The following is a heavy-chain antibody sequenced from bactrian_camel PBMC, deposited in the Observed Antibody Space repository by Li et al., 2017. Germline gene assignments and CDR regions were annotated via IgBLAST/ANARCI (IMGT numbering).Heavy chain of an antibody. CDR2: ILTRDGTT. V-gene: IGHV3S53*01. D-gene: IGHD6*01. Sequence: HVQLVESGGGSVQDGGSLRLSCTISGGTFGATDMGWYRQAPGKEREGVAAILTRDGTTNFADSVQGRFTISQDDAKNTVYLQMNNLKPEDTAMYYCAADVGSMSGNCQPNYWGQGTQVTVS. CDR1: GGTFGATD. J-gene: IGHJ4*01. CDR3: AADVGSMSGNCQPNY.